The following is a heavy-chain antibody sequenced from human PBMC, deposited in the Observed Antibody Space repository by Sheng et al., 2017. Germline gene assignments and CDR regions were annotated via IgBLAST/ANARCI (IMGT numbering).Heavy chain of an antibody. CDR3: ARSYSSSWYGIGY. J-gene: IGHJ4*02. CDR1: GFTFSDHY. Sequence: EVQLVESGGGLVQPGGSLRLSCAASGFTFSDHYMDWVRQAPGKGLEWVGRTRNKANSYTTDYAASVKDRFTISRHDSKNSLYLQMNSLKTEDTAVYYCARSYSSSWYGIGYWGQGTLVTVSS. D-gene: IGHD6-13*01. CDR2: TRNKANSYTT. V-gene: IGHV3-72*01.